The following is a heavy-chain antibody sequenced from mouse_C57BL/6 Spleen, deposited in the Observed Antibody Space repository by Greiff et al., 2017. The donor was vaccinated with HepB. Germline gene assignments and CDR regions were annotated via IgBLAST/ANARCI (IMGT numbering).Heavy chain of an antibody. Sequence: VQLQQSGAELAKPGASVKLSCKASGYTFTSYWMHWVKQRPGQGLEWIGYINPSSGYTKYNQKFKDKATLTADKSSSTAYMQLSSLTYEDSAFYYCASGHGNYKGYFDSWCQGTTLTVSS. CDR1: GYTFTSYW. CDR3: ASGHGNYKGYFDS. J-gene: IGHJ2*01. CDR2: INPSSGYT. D-gene: IGHD2-1*01. V-gene: IGHV1-7*01.